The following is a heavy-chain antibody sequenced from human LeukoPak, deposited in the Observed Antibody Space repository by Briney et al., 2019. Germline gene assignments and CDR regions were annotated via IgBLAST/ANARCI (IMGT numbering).Heavy chain of an antibody. CDR2: ISAYNGNT. J-gene: IGHJ6*03. CDR1: GYTFTSYG. V-gene: IGHV1-18*01. CDR3: ARVWVGYSYGPYYYYYMDV. D-gene: IGHD5-18*01. Sequence: APVKVSCKASGYTFTSYGISWVRQAPGQGPEWMGWISAYNGNTNYAQKLQGRVTMTTDTSTSTAYMELRSLRSDDTAVYYCARVWVGYSYGPYYYYYMDVWGKGTTVTISS.